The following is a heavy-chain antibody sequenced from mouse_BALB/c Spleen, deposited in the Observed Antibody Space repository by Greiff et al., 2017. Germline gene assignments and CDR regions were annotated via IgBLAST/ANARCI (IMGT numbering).Heavy chain of an antibody. CDR3: ARGNYVSY. Sequence: EVQGVESGGGLVKPGGSLKLSCAASGFTFSSYAMSWVRQTPEKRLEWVASISSGGSTYYPDSVKGRFTISRDNARNILYLQMSSLRSEDTAMYYCARGNYVSYWGQGTLVTVS. D-gene: IGHD2-4*01. J-gene: IGHJ3*01. CDR1: GFTFSSYA. V-gene: IGHV5-6-5*01. CDR2: ISSGGST.